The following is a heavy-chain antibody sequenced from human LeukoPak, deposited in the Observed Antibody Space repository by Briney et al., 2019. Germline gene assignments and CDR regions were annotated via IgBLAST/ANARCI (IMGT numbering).Heavy chain of an antibody. V-gene: IGHV3-23*01. CDR3: AKDLESSAVAATYYYYMDV. CDR1: GFTFSSYA. J-gene: IGHJ6*03. Sequence: GGSLRLSCAASGFTFSSYAMSWVRQAPGKGLEWVSAISGSGGSTYYADSVKGRFTISRDNSKNTLYLQMNSLRAEDTAVYYCAKDLESSAVAATYYYYMDVWGKGTTVTVSS. CDR2: ISGSGGST. D-gene: IGHD6-19*01.